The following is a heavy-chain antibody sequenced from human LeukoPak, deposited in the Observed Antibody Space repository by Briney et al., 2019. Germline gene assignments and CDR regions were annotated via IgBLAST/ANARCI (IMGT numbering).Heavy chain of an antibody. V-gene: IGHV4-61*02. CDR1: GDSISSGSYY. Sequence: SETLSLTCTVSGDSISSGSYYWTWIRQPAGKGLEWIGRIYTSGSTINNPSLKNTNYNPSLKSRLTMSVDRSKNQFSLKMTSVTAADTAMYYRARDTALWTFDIWGQGTMVTVSS. CDR2: IYTSGSTINNPSLKNT. CDR3: ARDTALWTFDI. D-gene: IGHD2-21*02. J-gene: IGHJ3*02.